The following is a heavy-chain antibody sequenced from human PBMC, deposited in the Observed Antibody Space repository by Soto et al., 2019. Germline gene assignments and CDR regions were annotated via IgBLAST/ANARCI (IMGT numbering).Heavy chain of an antibody. CDR1: GGSISSYY. CDR2: IYYSGST. CDR3: ARVGYFFWSGSLHNWFDP. D-gene: IGHD3-3*01. Sequence: PSETLSLTCTVSGGSISSYYWSWIRQPPGKGLEWIGYIYYSGSTNYNPSLKSRVTISVDTSKNQFSLKLSSVTAADTAVYYCARVGYFFWSGSLHNWFDPWGQGTLVTVSS. V-gene: IGHV4-59*01. J-gene: IGHJ5*02.